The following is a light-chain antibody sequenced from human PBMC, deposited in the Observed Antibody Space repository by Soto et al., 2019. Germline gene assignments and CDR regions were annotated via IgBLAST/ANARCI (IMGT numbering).Light chain of an antibody. CDR3: QQYNSYWT. CDR2: DAS. V-gene: IGKV1-5*01. Sequence: DIQMTQSPSTLSACVGDIVTITCRASQSISSWLAWYQQKPGKAPKLLIYDASSLESGVPSRFSGSGSGTEFTLTISSLQPDDFATYYCQQYNSYWTFGQGTKVDIK. J-gene: IGKJ1*01. CDR1: QSISSW.